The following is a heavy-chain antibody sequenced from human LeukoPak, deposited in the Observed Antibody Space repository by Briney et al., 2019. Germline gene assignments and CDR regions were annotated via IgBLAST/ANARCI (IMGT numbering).Heavy chain of an antibody. CDR2: ISYSGST. J-gene: IGHJ6*02. Sequence: PSETLSLTCTVSGGSISISSSSYYWGWIRQPPGKGLEWIGYISYSGSTDYNTSLRSRVTISVDTSKNQFALKLSSVTAADTAVYYCTRHFNSISKYGMDVWGQGTTVTVSS. D-gene: IGHD4-11*01. CDR3: TRHFNSISKYGMDV. V-gene: IGHV4-61*05. CDR1: GGSISISSSSYY.